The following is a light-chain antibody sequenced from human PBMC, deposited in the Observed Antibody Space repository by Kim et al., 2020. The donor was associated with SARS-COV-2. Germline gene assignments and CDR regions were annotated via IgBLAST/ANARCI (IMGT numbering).Light chain of an antibody. CDR2: DAS. J-gene: IGKJ2*01. CDR3: QHRSNWYT. V-gene: IGKV3-11*01. Sequence: LSFSPGDTATLSVRASPSVSIYLALYQHKPGQAPRLLISDASNRATGIPPRFTGSGSETDFTLTITSLEPEDSAVYYCQHRSNWYTFGQGTKLEI. CDR1: PSVSIY.